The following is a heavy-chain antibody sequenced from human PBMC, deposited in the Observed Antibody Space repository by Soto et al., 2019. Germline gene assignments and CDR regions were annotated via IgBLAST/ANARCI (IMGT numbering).Heavy chain of an antibody. V-gene: IGHV3-30*18. CDR2: ISYDGSNK. D-gene: IGHD2-21*01. CDR3: ANTSRVREIKNCFDP. J-gene: IGHJ5*02. CDR1: GFRFSDYG. Sequence: QVQLVESGGGVVQPGRSLRLSCAASGFRFSDYGMHWVRQAPGKGLEWVAVISYDGSNKYHADSVKGRFTISRDNSKNTLYLQMNSLRAEDTAVYYCANTSRVREIKNCFDPWGQGTLVTVSS.